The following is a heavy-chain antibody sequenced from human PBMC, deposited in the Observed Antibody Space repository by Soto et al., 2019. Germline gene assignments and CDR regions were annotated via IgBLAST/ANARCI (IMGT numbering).Heavy chain of an antibody. CDR1: GFTFDDYA. CDR2: IYSGGST. V-gene: IGHV3-66*01. Sequence: EVQLVESGGGLVQPGRSLRLSCAASGFTFDDYAMHWVRQAPGKGLEWVSGIYSGGSTYYADSVKGRFTISRDNSKNTLYLQMNSLRAEDTAVYYCASKKRITIFGVVIIDAYYYYGMDVWGQGTTVTVSS. J-gene: IGHJ6*02. CDR3: ASKKRITIFGVVIIDAYYYYGMDV. D-gene: IGHD3-3*01.